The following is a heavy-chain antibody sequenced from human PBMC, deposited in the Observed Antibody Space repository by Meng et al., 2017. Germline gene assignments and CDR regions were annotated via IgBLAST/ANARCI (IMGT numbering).Heavy chain of an antibody. CDR2: ISSSGSTI. J-gene: IGHJ6*02. D-gene: IGHD4-17*01. Sequence: GESLKISCAASGFTFSSYEMNWVRQAPGKGLEWVSYISSSGSTIYYADSVKGRFTISRDSAKNSLYLQMNSLRAEDTAVYYCARDGPTTVTTGPLYYYGTDVWGQGTTVTVSS. V-gene: IGHV3-48*03. CDR3: ARDGPTTVTTGPLYYYGTDV. CDR1: GFTFSSYE.